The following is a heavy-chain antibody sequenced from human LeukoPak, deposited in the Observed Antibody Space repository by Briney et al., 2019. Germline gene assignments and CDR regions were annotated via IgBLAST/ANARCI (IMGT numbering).Heavy chain of an antibody. V-gene: IGHV3-30*18. D-gene: IGHD3-10*01. J-gene: IGHJ4*02. CDR2: ISFDGNSK. Sequence: PGGSLRLSCAASGFTFSSYAMHWVRQAPGKGLEWVAVISFDGNSKNHADSVEGRFTVSRDNSKNTLYLQMISLRAEDTAVYFCAKDRAPFDYWGQGTLVTVSS. CDR3: AKDRAPFDY. CDR1: GFTFSSYA.